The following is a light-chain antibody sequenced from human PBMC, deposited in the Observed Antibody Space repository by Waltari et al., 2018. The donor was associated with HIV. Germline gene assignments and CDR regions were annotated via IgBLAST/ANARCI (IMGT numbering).Light chain of an antibody. V-gene: IGKV3-11*02. CDR3: QQRSVWPHT. CDR2: DAS. CDR1: QSIDSY. J-gene: IGKJ2*01. Sequence: EVVFTQSPATLSLSPGERVNLSCRASQSIDSYFAWYQQKPGQATRLLIYDASTRAADISRNFSGSGSGREFTLTIKNLRPEDFAVYYCQQRSVWPHTFGPGTNLQIK.